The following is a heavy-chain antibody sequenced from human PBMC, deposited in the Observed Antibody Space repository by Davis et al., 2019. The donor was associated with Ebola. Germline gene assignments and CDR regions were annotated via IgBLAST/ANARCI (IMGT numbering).Heavy chain of an antibody. CDR1: GYTFTRYY. CDR2: INPSGGST. D-gene: IGHD6-19*01. J-gene: IGHJ4*02. V-gene: IGHV1-46*01. CDR3: AREVSVAGGYYFDY. Sequence: AASVKVSCKASGYTFTRYYMHWVRQAPGQGLEWMGIINPSGGSTSYAQKFQGRVTITRDTSTSTVYMELRSLRSEDTAVYYCAREVSVAGGYYFDYWGQGTLVTVSS.